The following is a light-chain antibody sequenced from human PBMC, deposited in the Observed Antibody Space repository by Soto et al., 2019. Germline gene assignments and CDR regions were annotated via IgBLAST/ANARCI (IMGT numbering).Light chain of an antibody. Sequence: EVVLTQSPATLSLSPGESATLSCRASQSVGSYLAWYRQKPGQAPRLLIYDASNRAAGIPARFSGSGSGTDFTLTISSREPEDFAVYYCQQRSNWPLTFGAGTKVDIK. V-gene: IGKV3-11*01. J-gene: IGKJ4*01. CDR2: DAS. CDR3: QQRSNWPLT. CDR1: QSVGSY.